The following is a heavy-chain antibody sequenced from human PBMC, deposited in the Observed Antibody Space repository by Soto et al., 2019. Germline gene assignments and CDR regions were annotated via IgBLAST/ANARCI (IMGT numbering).Heavy chain of an antibody. CDR2: IYYIGST. CDR1: GGSVSSGRYY. Sequence: SETLSLTCTVSGGSVSSGRYYWSWIRQPPGKVLEWIGYIYYIGSTNYNPSLKSRVTISVDTSKNQFSLKLSSVTAADTAVYYCARESGLDTAMAPFDYWGQGTLVTVSS. J-gene: IGHJ4*02. V-gene: IGHV4-61*01. CDR3: ARESGLDTAMAPFDY. D-gene: IGHD5-18*01.